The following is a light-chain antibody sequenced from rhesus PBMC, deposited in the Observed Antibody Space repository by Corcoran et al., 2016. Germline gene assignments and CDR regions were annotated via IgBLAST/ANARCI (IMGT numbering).Light chain of an antibody. Sequence: DIRTTQSPSSLSASVGDTVTITCRASQSISSWLAWYQQQPGKAPKLLIYYASSLQSGVPSRFSGSGSGTDFPLTISSLQPEDFATYYCQQYNSAPFTFGPGTKLDIK. V-gene: IGKV1-21*01. CDR3: QQYNSAPFT. CDR2: YAS. CDR1: QSISSW. J-gene: IGKJ3*01.